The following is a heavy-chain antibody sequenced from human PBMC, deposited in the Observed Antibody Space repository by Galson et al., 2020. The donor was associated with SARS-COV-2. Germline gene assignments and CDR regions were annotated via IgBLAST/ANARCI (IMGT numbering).Heavy chain of an antibody. J-gene: IGHJ4*02. D-gene: IGHD5-12*01. Sequence: GGSLRLSCAASGFTFSSYGMHWVRQAPGKGLEWVAVISYDGSNKYYADSVKGRFTISRDNSKNTLYLQMNSLRAEDTAVYYCAKDRLGDGYNWDYWGQGTLVTVSS. CDR3: AKDRLGDGYNWDY. V-gene: IGHV3-30*18. CDR2: ISYDGSNK. CDR1: GFTFSSYG.